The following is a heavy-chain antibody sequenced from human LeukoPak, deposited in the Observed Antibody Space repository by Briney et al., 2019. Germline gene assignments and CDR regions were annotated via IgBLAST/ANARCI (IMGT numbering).Heavy chain of an antibody. CDR2: IIAKSGGT. V-gene: IGHV1-2*06. J-gene: IGHJ4*02. D-gene: IGHD6-19*01. CDR1: GYTFTGYY. Sequence: ASVKFSCKASGYTFTGYYMHWVRQAPGQGLEWMGLIIAKSGGTNYAQKFQGRVTMTSDTSISTAYMELSRLRSDDTAVYYCARKISGWSTYYFDYWGQGTLVTVSS. CDR3: ARKISGWSTYYFDY.